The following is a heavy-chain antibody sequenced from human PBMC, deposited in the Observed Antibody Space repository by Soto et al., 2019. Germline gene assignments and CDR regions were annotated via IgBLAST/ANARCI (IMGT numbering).Heavy chain of an antibody. D-gene: IGHD2-2*01. Sequence: QVQLVESGGGVVQPGRSLRLSCAASGFTFSSYGMHWVRQAPGKGLESVAVISYDGSNKYYADSVKGRFTISRDNSKNTLYLQMDSLRAEDTAVYYCAKGPAIVLVPAAMNYYYGMDVWGHGTTVTVSS. CDR2: ISYDGSNK. V-gene: IGHV3-30*18. J-gene: IGHJ6*02. CDR1: GFTFSSYG. CDR3: AKGPAIVLVPAAMNYYYGMDV.